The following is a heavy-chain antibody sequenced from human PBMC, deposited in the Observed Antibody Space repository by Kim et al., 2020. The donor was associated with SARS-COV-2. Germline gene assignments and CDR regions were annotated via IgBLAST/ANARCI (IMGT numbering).Heavy chain of an antibody. D-gene: IGHD5-12*01. CDR1: GFTFSDHY. CDR3: AKGENSGYDSY. J-gene: IGHJ4*02. CDR2: IRDKANSYTT. Sequence: GGSLRLSCAASGFTFSDHYMEWVRQAPGKGLEWVGRIRDKANSYTTEYAASVKGRFTISRDDSKNSLYLQMNSLETEDTAVYYCAKGENSGYDSYWGQGT. V-gene: IGHV3-72*01.